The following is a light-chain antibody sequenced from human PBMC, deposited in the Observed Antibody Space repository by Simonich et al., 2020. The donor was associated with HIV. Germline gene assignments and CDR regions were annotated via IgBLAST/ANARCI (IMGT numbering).Light chain of an antibody. Sequence: NFMLTQPHSVSESPGKTVTISCTRSSGSIASTSVQWYQQRPGSSPNPVIYEDNQSPSGVPDRFSGSIDSASNSASLTISGLKTEDEANYYCQSYDSSNQVFGGGTQLTVL. CDR1: SGSIASTS. CDR3: QSYDSSNQV. CDR2: EDN. J-gene: IGLJ7*01. V-gene: IGLV6-57*01.